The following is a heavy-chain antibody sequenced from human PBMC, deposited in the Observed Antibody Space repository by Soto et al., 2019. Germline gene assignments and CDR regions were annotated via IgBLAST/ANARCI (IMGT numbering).Heavy chain of an antibody. V-gene: IGHV3-23*01. J-gene: IGHJ4*02. CDR1: GFSFGTYT. D-gene: IGHD6-19*01. Sequence: GGSLRLSCAVSGFSFGTYTVNWVRQAPGMGMEWVSGLSDSVGTTHYAYSVKGRFAASRGKSKNTLYLQMNNLRAEDTAVYYCAKEDTSSGSLDYWGQGTLVTVSS. CDR2: LSDSVGTT. CDR3: AKEDTSSGSLDY.